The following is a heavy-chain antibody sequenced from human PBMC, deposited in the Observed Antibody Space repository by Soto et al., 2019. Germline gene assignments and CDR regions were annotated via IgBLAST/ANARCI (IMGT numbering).Heavy chain of an antibody. J-gene: IGHJ4*02. CDR3: AGVGAKFGY. Sequence: SETLSLTCTVSGGSISSYYWSWIRQPPGKGLEWIGYIYYSGSTNYNPSLKSRVTISVDTSKNQFSLKLSSVTAADTAVYYCAGVGAKFGYWGQGTLVTVSS. V-gene: IGHV4-59*01. CDR1: GGSISSYY. CDR2: IYYSGST. D-gene: IGHD1-26*01.